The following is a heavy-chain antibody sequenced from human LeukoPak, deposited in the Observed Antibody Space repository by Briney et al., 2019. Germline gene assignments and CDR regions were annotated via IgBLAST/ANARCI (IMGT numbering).Heavy chain of an antibody. D-gene: IGHD2-15*01. CDR3: ARRAFPTCYSL. Sequence: PSETLSLTCTVSGGSISSSSYYWGWIRQPPGKGLEWIGSIYYSGSTYYNPSLKSRVTISVDTSKNQFSLKLRSVTAADTAVYYCARRAFPTCYSLWGQGTLVTVPS. J-gene: IGHJ4*02. CDR1: GGSISSSSYY. CDR2: IYYSGST. V-gene: IGHV4-39*01.